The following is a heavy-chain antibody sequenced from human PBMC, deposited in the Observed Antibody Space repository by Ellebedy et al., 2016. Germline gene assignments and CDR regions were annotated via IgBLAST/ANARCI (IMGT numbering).Heavy chain of an antibody. Sequence: GESLKISCAASGFTFSTYGMHWVRQAPGKGLEWVAGISYDGSKKYYADSVKGRFTISRDNSKNTLYLQMNSLRAEDTAVYHCAKSFLNSYESNGTVGAFDIWGQGTMVTVSS. D-gene: IGHD3-22*01. V-gene: IGHV3-30*18. CDR3: AKSFLNSYESNGTVGAFDI. CDR2: ISYDGSKK. CDR1: GFTFSTYG. J-gene: IGHJ3*02.